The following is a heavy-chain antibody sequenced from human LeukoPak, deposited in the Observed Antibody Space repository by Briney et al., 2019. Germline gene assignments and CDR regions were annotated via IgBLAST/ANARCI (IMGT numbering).Heavy chain of an antibody. V-gene: IGHV1-18*01. Sequence: ASVKVSCKASGYTFTSYGISWVRQAPGQGLEWMGWISAYNGNTNYAQKLQGRVTMTTDTSTSTAYMELRSLRSDDTAVYYCARAPRGVATIKVFWFDPWGQGTLVTVSS. J-gene: IGHJ5*02. CDR1: GYTFTSYG. CDR3: ARAPRGVATIKVFWFDP. D-gene: IGHD5-12*01. CDR2: ISAYNGNT.